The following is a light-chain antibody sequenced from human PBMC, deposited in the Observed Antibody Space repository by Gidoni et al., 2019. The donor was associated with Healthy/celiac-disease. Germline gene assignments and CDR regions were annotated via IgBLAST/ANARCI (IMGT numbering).Light chain of an antibody. Sequence: ELVLTQSPGTLSLSPGERATLSCRASQSVSSSYLAWYQQKPGQAPRLLIYGASSRATGIPDRFSGSGSGTDFTLTISRLEPEDFAVYYCQQYGSSPPKLTFGGGTKVVIK. V-gene: IGKV3-20*01. CDR3: QQYGSSPPKLT. CDR2: GAS. CDR1: QSVSSSY. J-gene: IGKJ4*01.